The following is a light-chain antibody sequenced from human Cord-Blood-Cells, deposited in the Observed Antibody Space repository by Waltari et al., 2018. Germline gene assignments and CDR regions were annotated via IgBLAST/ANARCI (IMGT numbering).Light chain of an antibody. CDR1: SSAVGGYHY. CDR3: CSYAGSYTLV. V-gene: IGLV2-11*01. Sequence: QSALTQPRSVSGSPGQPATISCTGTSSAVGGYHYVSWYQQHPGKAPKLMIYDVSQRPSGVPDRFSGSKSGNTASLTISGLQAEDEADYYCCSYAGSYTLVFGGGTKLTVL. CDR2: DVS. J-gene: IGLJ3*02.